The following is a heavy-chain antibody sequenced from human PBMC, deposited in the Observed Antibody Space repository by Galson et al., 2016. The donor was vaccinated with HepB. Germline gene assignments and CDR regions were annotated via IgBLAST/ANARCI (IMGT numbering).Heavy chain of an antibody. CDR3: AKDREYEPPYYKDV. CDR1: GFTFSSYA. D-gene: IGHD3-10*01. V-gene: IGHV3-23*01. J-gene: IGHJ6*03. CDR2: MSSTSGRT. Sequence: SLRLSCAASGFTFSSYAMSWVRQAPGKGLEWVSTMSSTSGRTYYADSVKGRFTISRDNSKNTVSLQMNSLRVEDTAVYYCAKDREYEPPYYKDVWGTGTTVTVFS.